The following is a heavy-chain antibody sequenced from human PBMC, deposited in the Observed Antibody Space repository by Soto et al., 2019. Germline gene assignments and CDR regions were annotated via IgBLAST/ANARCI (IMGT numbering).Heavy chain of an antibody. CDR3: ARDYYDSSGLDN. CDR1: GGSFSGYY. CDR2: INHSGST. Sequence: SETLSLTCAVYGGSFSGYYWSWIRQPPGKGLEWIGEINHSGSTNYNPSLKSRVTISVDTSKNQFSLKLSSVTAADTAVYYCARDYYDSSGLDNWGQGTLVTVSS. D-gene: IGHD3-22*01. J-gene: IGHJ4*02. V-gene: IGHV4-34*01.